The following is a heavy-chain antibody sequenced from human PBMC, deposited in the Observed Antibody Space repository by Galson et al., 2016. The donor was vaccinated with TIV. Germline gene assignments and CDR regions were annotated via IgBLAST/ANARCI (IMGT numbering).Heavy chain of an antibody. V-gene: IGHV3-48*03. D-gene: IGHD2-2*02. CDR3: ARGRGYCETTSCYMDY. Sequence: SLRLSCAASGFTFSSYEMNWVRQAPGKGLEWISYIIDSGRPVHYADSVKGRFTISRDNAKNSLYLQMNSLRAEDTADYFCARGRGYCETTSCYMDYWGPGTLVAVSS. CDR1: GFTFSSYE. J-gene: IGHJ4*02. CDR2: IIDSGRPV.